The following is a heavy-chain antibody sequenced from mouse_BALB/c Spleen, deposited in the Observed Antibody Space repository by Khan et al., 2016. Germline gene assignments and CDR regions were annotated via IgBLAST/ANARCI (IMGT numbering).Heavy chain of an antibody. J-gene: IGHJ2*01. Sequence: QIQLVQSGPELKKPGETVKISCKASGYTFTNYGMNWVKQAPGKGLKWMGWINTYTGEPTYADDFKGRFAFSLETSASTAYLQINNLKNEDTATYFCAREGPYYGSSHFDYWGQGTTLTVSS. D-gene: IGHD1-1*01. CDR3: AREGPYYGSSHFDY. CDR2: INTYTGEP. V-gene: IGHV9-3-1*01. CDR1: GYTFTNYG.